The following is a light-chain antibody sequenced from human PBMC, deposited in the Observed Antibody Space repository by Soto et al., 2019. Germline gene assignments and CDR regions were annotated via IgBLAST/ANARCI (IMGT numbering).Light chain of an antibody. Sequence: EIVLTQSPGTLSLSPGERATLSCRARQSVSSSYLAWYQQKPGQAPRHLIYGASSRATGIPDRFSGSWSGTDFTLTISRLEPEDFAVYYCQQYGSSPGFTFGPGTKVDIK. CDR3: QQYGSSPGFT. J-gene: IGKJ3*01. CDR1: QSVSSSY. CDR2: GAS. V-gene: IGKV3-20*01.